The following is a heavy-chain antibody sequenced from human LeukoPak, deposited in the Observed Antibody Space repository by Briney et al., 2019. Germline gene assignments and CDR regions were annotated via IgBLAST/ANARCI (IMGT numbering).Heavy chain of an antibody. CDR3: ARVSIVGATADY. D-gene: IGHD1-26*01. CDR2: IYHSGST. Sequence: KPSETLSLTCTVSGGSISSGGYYWSWIRQPPGKGLEWIGYIYHSGSTYYNPSLKSRVTISVDRSKNQFSLKLSSVTAADTAVYYCARVSIVGATADYWGQGTLVTVSS. CDR1: GGSISSGGYY. V-gene: IGHV4-30-2*01. J-gene: IGHJ4*02.